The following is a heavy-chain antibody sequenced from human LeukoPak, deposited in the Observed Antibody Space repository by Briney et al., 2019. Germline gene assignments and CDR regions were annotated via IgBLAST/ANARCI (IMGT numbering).Heavy chain of an antibody. D-gene: IGHD6-6*01. V-gene: IGHV3-30*01. Sequence: GRSLRLSCAASGFTFSSYAMHWVRQAPGKGLEWVAVISYDGSNKYYADSVKGRFTISRDNSKNTLYLQMNSLRAEDTAVYYCARDGSEYSSSSPFDYWGQGTLVTVSS. CDR1: GFTFSSYA. CDR2: ISYDGSNK. J-gene: IGHJ4*02. CDR3: ARDGSEYSSSSPFDY.